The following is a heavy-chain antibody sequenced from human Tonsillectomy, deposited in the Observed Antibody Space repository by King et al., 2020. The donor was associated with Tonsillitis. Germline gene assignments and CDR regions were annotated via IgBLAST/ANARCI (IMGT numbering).Heavy chain of an antibody. V-gene: IGHV4-39*01. CDR3: ARYVDGTFDY. CDR2: MYYSGTI. Sequence: QLQESGPGVVKPSETLSLTCNVSGGSIRSSDHFWAWIRQPPGRGLEWIGYMYYSGTIFYNLSLKSRITISGGTSDNQFSLKLSSVTAADTAAYFCARYVDGTFDYWGQGALVTVSS. J-gene: IGHJ4*02. CDR1: GGSIRSSDHF. D-gene: IGHD1-7*01.